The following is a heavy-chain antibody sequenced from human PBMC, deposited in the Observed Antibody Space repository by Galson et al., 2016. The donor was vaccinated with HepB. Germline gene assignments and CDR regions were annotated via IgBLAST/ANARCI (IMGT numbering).Heavy chain of an antibody. CDR3: ARDAMGRGSGSYSAFDY. J-gene: IGHJ4*02. Sequence: SLRLSCAASGFTFNTYTMHWVRQAPGKGLEWVATITSAGTTQYHADSERGRFTISRDNSQNILDLQMNTLRREDTAVYYCARDAMGRGSGSYSAFDYWGQGTLVTVSS. D-gene: IGHD1-26*01. CDR2: ITSAGTTQ. V-gene: IGHV3-30*01. CDR1: GFTFNTYT.